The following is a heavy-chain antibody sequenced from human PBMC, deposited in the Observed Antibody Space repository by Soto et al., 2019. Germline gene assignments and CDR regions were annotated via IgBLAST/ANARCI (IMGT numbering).Heavy chain of an antibody. CDR2: ISSSSSTI. D-gene: IGHD3-10*01. V-gene: IGHV3-48*02. CDR3: ARDGFGELPSKTYYYYGMDV. CDR1: GFTFSSYS. J-gene: IGHJ6*02. Sequence: GGSLRLSCAASGFTFSSYSMNWVRQAPGKGLKWVSYISSSSSTIYYADSVKGRFTISRDNAKNSLYLQMNSLRDEDTAVYYCARDGFGELPSKTYYYYGMDVWGQGTTVTVSS.